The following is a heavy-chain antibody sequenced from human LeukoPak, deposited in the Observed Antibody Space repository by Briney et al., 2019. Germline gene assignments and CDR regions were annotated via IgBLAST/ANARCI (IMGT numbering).Heavy chain of an antibody. CDR3: ARNGDYDY. Sequence: PGGSLRLSCAASGFTFSSNYMSWVRQAPGKGLEWVSVINSGGTYYADSVKGRFSISRDNSKNTLYLQMSSLRAEDTAVYYCARNGDYDYWGQGTLVTVSS. J-gene: IGHJ4*02. CDR1: GFTFSSNY. V-gene: IGHV3-53*01. CDR2: INSGGT. D-gene: IGHD4-17*01.